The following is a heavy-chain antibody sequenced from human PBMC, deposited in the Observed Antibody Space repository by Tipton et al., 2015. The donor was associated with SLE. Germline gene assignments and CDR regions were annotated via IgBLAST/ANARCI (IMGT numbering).Heavy chain of an antibody. D-gene: IGHD1-20*01. CDR1: GGSSSGYY. Sequence: GLVKPSETLSLSCAVSGGSSSGYYWGWIRQTPGKGLEWIGEINPGGGTHYNPSLKSRVSISVDTSKNQFSLRLHSVTAADTAVYYCVRDSGGFNWNPQALDLWGRGTLVTVSS. J-gene: IGHJ2*01. CDR2: INPGGGT. CDR3: VRDSGGFNWNPQALDL. V-gene: IGHV4-34*01.